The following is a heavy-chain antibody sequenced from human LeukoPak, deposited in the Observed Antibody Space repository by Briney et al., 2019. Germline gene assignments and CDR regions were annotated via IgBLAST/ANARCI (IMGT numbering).Heavy chain of an antibody. CDR1: GYTFTSYG. D-gene: IGHD3-10*01. CDR3: AKRPHGSGSYYFDY. V-gene: IGHV1-18*01. J-gene: IGHJ4*02. Sequence: GASVKVSCKASGYTFTSYGISWVRQAPGQGLEWMGWISAYNGNTNYAQKLQGRVTMTTDISTSTAYMELRSLRSDDTAVYYCAKRPHGSGSYYFDYWGQGTLVTVSS. CDR2: ISAYNGNT.